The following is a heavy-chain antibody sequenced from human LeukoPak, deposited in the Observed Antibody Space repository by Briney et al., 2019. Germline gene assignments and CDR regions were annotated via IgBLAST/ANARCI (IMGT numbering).Heavy chain of an antibody. V-gene: IGHV3-23*01. CDR2: ISGNGGST. CDR3: AKAYYGDYYDY. J-gene: IGHJ4*02. CDR1: GFPFSTNA. Sequence: GGSLRLSCAASGFPFSTNAMTWVRQAPGKGLEWVSAISGNGGSTYYADSVKGRFTISRDNSKNTLYLQMNSLRAEDTAVYYCAKAYYGDYYDYWGQGTLVTVSS. D-gene: IGHD4-17*01.